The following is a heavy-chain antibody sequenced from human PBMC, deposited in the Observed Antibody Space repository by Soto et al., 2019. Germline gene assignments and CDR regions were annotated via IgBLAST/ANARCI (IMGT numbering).Heavy chain of an antibody. D-gene: IGHD2-15*01. CDR2: IDYRGST. CDR3: PRIFPFGGFESSLDR. J-gene: IGHJ4*02. CDR1: GDSISSNGYY. V-gene: IGHV4-39*01. Sequence: QLHMQESGPGPVKPSETLSLTCTVSGDSISSNGYYWAWIRQSPGKGLEWIGNIDYRGSTYYNPSLRTRAPFSVARSRTRSSWKGPLVPPPAPLVYYLPRIFPFGGFESSLDRGGKGTLFT.